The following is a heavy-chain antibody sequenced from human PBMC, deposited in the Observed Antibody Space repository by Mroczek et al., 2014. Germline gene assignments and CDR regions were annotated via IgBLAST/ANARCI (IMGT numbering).Heavy chain of an antibody. CDR2: ISYDGSNK. D-gene: IGHD3-3*01. V-gene: IGHV3-30-3*01. CDR1: GFTFSSYA. CDR3: ARDIRFLEWLLLETYYYYGMDV. Sequence: VQLVETGGGVVQPGRSLRLSCAASGFTFSSYAMHWVRQAPGKGLEWVAVISYDGSNKYYADSVKGRFTISRDNSKNTLYLQMNSLRAEDTAVYYCARDIRFLEWLLLETYYYYGMDVWGQGTTVTVSS. J-gene: IGHJ6*02.